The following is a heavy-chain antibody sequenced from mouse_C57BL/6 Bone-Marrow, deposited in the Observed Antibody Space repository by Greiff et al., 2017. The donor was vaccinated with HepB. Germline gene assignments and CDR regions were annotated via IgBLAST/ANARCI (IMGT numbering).Heavy chain of an antibody. D-gene: IGHD1-1*01. J-gene: IGHJ2*01. V-gene: IGHV1-69*01. CDR1: GYTFTSYW. CDR2: IDPSDSYT. Sequence: VQLQQPGAELVMPGASVKLSCKASGYTFTSYWMHWVKQRPGQGLEWIGEIDPSDSYTNYNQKFKGKSTLTVDKSSSTADMQLSSLTSEDSAVYYCARGGITTGDYWGQGTTLTVSS. CDR3: ARGGITTGDY.